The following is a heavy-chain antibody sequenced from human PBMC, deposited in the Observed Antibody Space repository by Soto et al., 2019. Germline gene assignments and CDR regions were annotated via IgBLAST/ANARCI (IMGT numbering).Heavy chain of an antibody. D-gene: IGHD2-15*01. V-gene: IGHV4-30-2*01. J-gene: IGHJ5*02. Sequence: QLQLQESGSGLVKPSQTLSLTCAVSGGSISSGGYSWSWIRQPPGKGLEWIGYIYHSGSTYYNPSLKSRVTISVDRSKNQFSLKLSSVTAADTAVYYCARDELGYCSGGSCLGFDPWGQGTLVTVSS. CDR3: ARDELGYCSGGSCLGFDP. CDR1: GGSISSGGYS. CDR2: IYHSGST.